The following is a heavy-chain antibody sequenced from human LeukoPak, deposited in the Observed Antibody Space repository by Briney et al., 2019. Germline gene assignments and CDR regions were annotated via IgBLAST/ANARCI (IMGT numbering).Heavy chain of an antibody. J-gene: IGHJ6*03. CDR2: IIPIFGTA. Sequence: SVKVSCKASGGTFSSYAISWVRQAPGQRLEWMGGIIPIFGTANYAQKFQGRVTITTDESTSTAYMELSSLRSEDTAVYYCASSGGCSSTSCLPVYYYYYMDVWGKGTTVTVSS. D-gene: IGHD2-2*01. V-gene: IGHV1-69*05. CDR1: GGTFSSYA. CDR3: ASSGGCSSTSCLPVYYYYYMDV.